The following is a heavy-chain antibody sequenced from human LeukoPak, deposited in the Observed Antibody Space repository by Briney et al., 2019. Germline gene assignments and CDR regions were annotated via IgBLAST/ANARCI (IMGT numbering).Heavy chain of an antibody. V-gene: IGHV4-34*01. J-gene: IGHJ4*02. Sequence: PSETLSLTCAVYGGSFSGYYWSWIRQPPGKGLEWIGEINHSGSTNYNPSLKGRVTISVDTSKNQFSLKLSSVTAADTAVYYCARGIAAAGSRGDYWGQGTLVTVSS. CDR2: INHSGST. D-gene: IGHD6-13*01. CDR1: GGSFSGYY. CDR3: ARGIAAAGSRGDY.